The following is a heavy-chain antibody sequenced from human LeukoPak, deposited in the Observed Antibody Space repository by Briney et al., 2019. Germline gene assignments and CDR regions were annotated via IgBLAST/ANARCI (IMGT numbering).Heavy chain of an antibody. D-gene: IGHD4-17*01. CDR2: IWSDSTNK. V-gene: IGHV3-33*01. CDR3: ARDRLTTVTTFHFDY. J-gene: IGHJ4*02. Sequence: PGRSLRLSCAASGFTFSTYAMHWVRQAPGKGLEWVAVIWSDSTNKYYADSVRGRFTNSRDNSKNTLYLQMSSLRAEDTAMYYCARDRLTTVTTFHFDYWGQGTLVSVSS. CDR1: GFTFSTYA.